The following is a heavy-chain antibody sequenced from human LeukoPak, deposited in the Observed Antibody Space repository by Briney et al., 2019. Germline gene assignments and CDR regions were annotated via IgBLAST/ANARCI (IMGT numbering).Heavy chain of an antibody. D-gene: IGHD3-10*01. V-gene: IGHV4-39*07. Sequence: SETLSLTCTVSGDSISSSSYHWGWIRQPPGKGLEWIGSIYSSGTTYYNPSLKSRVTISVDTSKNQFSLRLSSVTAADTAVFYCARDGSHYYFDYWGQGILVTVSS. J-gene: IGHJ4*02. CDR2: IYSSGTT. CDR1: GDSISSSSYH. CDR3: ARDGSHYYFDY.